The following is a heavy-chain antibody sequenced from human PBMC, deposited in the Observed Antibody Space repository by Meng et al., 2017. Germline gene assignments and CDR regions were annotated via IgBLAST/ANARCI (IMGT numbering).Heavy chain of an antibody. CDR2: INPKSGDT. D-gene: IGHD6-25*01. V-gene: IGHV1-2*06. CDR3: ARDEDISAAGKLFGDY. Sequence: LVQSGAGVKKRGAPVKVSCIASGYNSPDYNIVGVRRAPGQGLQWMGRINPKSGDTHYAQKFQARVTMTGDTSISTAYMELSGLRSDDTAMYYCARDEDISAAGKLFGDYWGQGTLVTVSS. CDR1: GYNSPDYN. J-gene: IGHJ4*02.